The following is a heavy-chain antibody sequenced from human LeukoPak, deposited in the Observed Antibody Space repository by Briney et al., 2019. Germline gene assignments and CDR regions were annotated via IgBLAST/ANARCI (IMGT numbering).Heavy chain of an antibody. J-gene: IGHJ4*02. D-gene: IGHD6-6*01. CDR2: FDPEDGET. CDR3: ARGLEYSSSMGFDY. CDR1: GYTLTELS. V-gene: IGHV1-24*01. Sequence: ASVKVSCKVSGYTLTELSMHWVRQAPGKGLEWMGGFDPEDGETIYAQKFQGRVTMTEDTSTDTAYMELSSLRSEDTAVYYCARGLEYSSSMGFDYWGQGTLVTVSS.